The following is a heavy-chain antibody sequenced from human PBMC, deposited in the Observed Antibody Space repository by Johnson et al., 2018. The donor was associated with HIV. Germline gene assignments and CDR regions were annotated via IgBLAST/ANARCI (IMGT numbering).Heavy chain of an antibody. CDR3: AREGAWEVRPGAFDI. CDR2: IYSGGSI. CDR1: GFTVSSNY. Sequence: VQLVESGGGVVQPGRSPRLSCAASGFTVSSNYMSWVRQAPGKGLEWVSVIYSGGSIYYADSVKGRFSISRDNSKNTLYLQMNSLRVEDTAVYYCAREGAWEVRPGAFDIWGQGTMVTVSS. V-gene: IGHV3-66*01. J-gene: IGHJ3*02. D-gene: IGHD1-26*01.